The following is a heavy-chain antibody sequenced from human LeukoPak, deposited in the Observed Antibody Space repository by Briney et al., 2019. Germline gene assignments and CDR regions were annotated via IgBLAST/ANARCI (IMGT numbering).Heavy chain of an antibody. Sequence: ASVKVSCKASGGTFSSYAISWVRQAPGQGLEWMGGIIPIFGTANYAQKFQGRVTITADESTSTAYMELSSLRSEDTAVYYCARLRRSRLAEFDYCGQGTLVTVSS. D-gene: IGHD3-3*02. J-gene: IGHJ4*02. CDR1: GGTFSSYA. V-gene: IGHV1-69*13. CDR3: ARLRRSRLAEFDY. CDR2: IIPIFGTA.